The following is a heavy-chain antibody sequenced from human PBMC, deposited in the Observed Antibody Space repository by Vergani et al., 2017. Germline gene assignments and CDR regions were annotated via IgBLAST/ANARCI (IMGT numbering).Heavy chain of an antibody. Sequence: QVQLVQSGAEVKKPGASVKVSCKASGYTFTSYYMHWVRQAPGQGLEWMGGIIPIFGTANYAQKFQGRVTITADESTSTAYMELSSLRSEDTAVYCCARVTRTGTGAGAAFDIWGQGTMVTVSS. CDR2: IIPIFGTA. V-gene: IGHV1-69*01. D-gene: IGHD1-7*01. CDR1: GYTFTSYY. J-gene: IGHJ3*02. CDR3: ARVTRTGTGAGAAFDI.